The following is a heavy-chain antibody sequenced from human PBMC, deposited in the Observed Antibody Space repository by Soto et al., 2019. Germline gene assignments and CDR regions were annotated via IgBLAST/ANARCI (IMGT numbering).Heavy chain of an antibody. Sequence: EVQLVESGGGLVQPGGSLRLSCAASGFTFSSYSMNWVRQAPGKGLEWVSYISSSSSTIYYADSVKGRFTISRDNAKNSLYLQMKSLRAEDTAVYYCARDLTLVRGVIDYWGQGTLVTVSS. CDR1: GFTFSSYS. J-gene: IGHJ4*02. V-gene: IGHV3-48*01. CDR2: ISSSSSTI. D-gene: IGHD3-10*01. CDR3: ARDLTLVRGVIDY.